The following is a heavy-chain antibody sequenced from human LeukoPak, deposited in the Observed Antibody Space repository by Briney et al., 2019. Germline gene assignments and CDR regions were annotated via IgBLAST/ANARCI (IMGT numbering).Heavy chain of an antibody. V-gene: IGHV4-31*03. J-gene: IGHJ3*02. CDR2: IYYSGST. Sequence: SETLSLTCTVSGGSISSSSYYWGWIRQHPGKGLEWIGYIYYSGSTYYNPSLKSRLSISIDTSKNQFSLKLSSVTAADTAVYYCARDYYDGTGYHVFDIWGQGTMVTVSS. D-gene: IGHD3-22*01. CDR1: GGSISSSSYY. CDR3: ARDYYDGTGYHVFDI.